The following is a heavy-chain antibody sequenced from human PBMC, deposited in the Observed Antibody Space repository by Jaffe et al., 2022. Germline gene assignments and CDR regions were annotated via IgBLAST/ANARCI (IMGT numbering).Heavy chain of an antibody. V-gene: IGHV3-23*01. Sequence: EVQLLESGGGLVQPGGSLRLSCAASGFTFGSSDMSWFRQAPGKGLEWVSYIDGRGESKTYADAVKGRFIISRENSKNMMYLQMSSLRGEDTAVYYCVKDQVPFHVNVWGQGTTVTVSS. J-gene: IGHJ6*02. CDR3: VKDQVPFHVNV. CDR1: GFTFGSSD. D-gene: IGHD2-21*01. CDR2: IDGRGESK.